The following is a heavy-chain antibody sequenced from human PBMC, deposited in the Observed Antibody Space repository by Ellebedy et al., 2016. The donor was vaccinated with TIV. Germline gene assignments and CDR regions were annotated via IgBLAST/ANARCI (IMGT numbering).Heavy chain of an antibody. CDR1: GFNVSNFG. D-gene: IGHD3-16*02. Sequence: GGSLRLSXAASGFNVSNFGMSWVRQAPGKGLEWVSSISGRGGSTYYSDSVKGRVTISRDKSKRTVDLQMSSLRADDTAVYFCAKAGVWESYRYHFDPWGRGILVTVSS. V-gene: IGHV3-23*01. CDR3: AKAGVWESYRYHFDP. J-gene: IGHJ5*02. CDR2: ISGRGGST.